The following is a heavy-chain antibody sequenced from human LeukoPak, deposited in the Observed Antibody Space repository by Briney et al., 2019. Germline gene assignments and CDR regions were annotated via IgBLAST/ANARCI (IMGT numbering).Heavy chain of an antibody. J-gene: IGHJ4*01. CDR1: GGSLSSYY. V-gene: IGHV4-59*01. CDR3: SRDLYGGAWSRD. D-gene: IGHD3-16*01. CDR2: IHYSGTP. Sequence: SETLSLTCTVSGGSLSSYYWRWIRQPPAKVLEWIGYIHYSGTPNNNPSLKSRVTLSVDTSKNQFSLKLGSVTPPDRALHYCSRDLYGGAWSRDWGQGTLGTVSS.